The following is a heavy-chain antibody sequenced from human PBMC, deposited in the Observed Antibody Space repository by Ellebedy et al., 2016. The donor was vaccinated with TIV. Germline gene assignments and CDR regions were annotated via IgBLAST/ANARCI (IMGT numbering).Heavy chain of an antibody. Sequence: GGSLRLXXAASGFTFSNAWMSWVRQAPGKGLEWVGRIKSKTDGGTRDFAAPVKGGFSISRDDSKNTLYVQMSSLKTEDTAVYYCTTGLGKTDFDYWGRGTLVTVSS. V-gene: IGHV3-15*01. CDR3: TTGLGKTDFDY. J-gene: IGHJ4*02. CDR1: GFTFSNAW. CDR2: IKSKTDGGTR. D-gene: IGHD7-27*01.